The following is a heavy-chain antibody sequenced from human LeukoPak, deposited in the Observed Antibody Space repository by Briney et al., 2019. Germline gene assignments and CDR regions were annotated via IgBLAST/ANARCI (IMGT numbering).Heavy chain of an antibody. CDR3: VSEYSGYDLADY. Sequence: PGGSLRLSCAASVLTFSRYSMNGGRQAPGKGLEWVSYISIIISTIYYTHPVRVLFTISRDNAKNSLYLQMNSLRAEDTAVYYCVSEYSGYDLADYWGQGTLVTVSS. CDR1: VLTFSRYS. V-gene: IGHV3-48*01. J-gene: IGHJ4*02. D-gene: IGHD5-12*01. CDR2: ISIIISTI.